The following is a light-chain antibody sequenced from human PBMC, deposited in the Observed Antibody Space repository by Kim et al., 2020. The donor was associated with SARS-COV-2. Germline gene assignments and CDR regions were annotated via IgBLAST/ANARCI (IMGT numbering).Light chain of an antibody. CDR2: EDN. CDR3: QSYDSSNQGV. J-gene: IGLJ3*02. Sequence: KTVTIACTPSSGSIASNYVQWYQQRPGSSPTTVIYEDNQRPPGVPDRFSGSIDSSSTSASLTISGLKTEDEADYYCQSYDSSNQGVFGGGTKLTVL. CDR1: SGSIASNY. V-gene: IGLV6-57*01.